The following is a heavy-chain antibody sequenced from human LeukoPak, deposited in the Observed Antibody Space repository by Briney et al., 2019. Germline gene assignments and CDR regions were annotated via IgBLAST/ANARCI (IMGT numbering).Heavy chain of an antibody. J-gene: IGHJ4*02. CDR3: ARDSSGIAVAGTPLDY. Sequence: PGRSLRLSCAASGFTFDDYGMSWVRQAPGKGLEWVSGINWNGGSTGYADSVKGRFTISRDNAKNSLYLQMNSLRAEDTALYYCARDSSGIAVAGTPLDYWGRGTLVTVSS. D-gene: IGHD6-19*01. CDR1: GFTFDDYG. CDR2: INWNGGST. V-gene: IGHV3-20*04.